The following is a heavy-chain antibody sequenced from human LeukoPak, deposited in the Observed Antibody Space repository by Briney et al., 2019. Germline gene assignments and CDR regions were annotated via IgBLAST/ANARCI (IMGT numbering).Heavy chain of an antibody. J-gene: IGHJ4*02. CDR1: GFTFSSYY. V-gene: IGHV3-74*03. CDR2: INTDGSST. Sequence: GGSLRLSCVASGFTFSSYYMHWVRQAPGMGPVWVSGINTDGSSTTYADSVKGRFTISRDNAKNTVYLQMNSLRADNTAVYSCARPTGTTRPLDYWGQGTLVTVSS. D-gene: IGHD7-27*01. CDR3: ARPTGTTRPLDY.